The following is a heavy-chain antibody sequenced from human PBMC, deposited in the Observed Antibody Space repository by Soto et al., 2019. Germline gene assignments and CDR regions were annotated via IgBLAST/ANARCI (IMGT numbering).Heavy chain of an antibody. CDR2: IYHSGST. CDR3: ARVENPVYYDSSGSFDY. Sequence: ETLSLTCAVSGYSISSGYYWGWIRQPPGKGLEWIGSIYHSGSTYYNPSLKSRVTISVDTSKNQFSLKLSSVTAADTAVYYCARVENPVYYDSSGSFDYWGQGTLVTVSS. V-gene: IGHV4-38-2*01. CDR1: GYSISSGYY. J-gene: IGHJ4*02. D-gene: IGHD3-22*01.